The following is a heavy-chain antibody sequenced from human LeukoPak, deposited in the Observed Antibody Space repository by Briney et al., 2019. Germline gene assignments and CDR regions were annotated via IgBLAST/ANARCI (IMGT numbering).Heavy chain of an antibody. Sequence: PSETLSLTCAVYGGSFSGYYWSWIRQPPGKGLEWIGEINHSGSTNYNPSLKSRVTISVDTSKNQFSLKLSSVTAADTAVYYCARRRGSYGWFDPWGQGTLVTVSS. J-gene: IGHJ5*02. CDR3: ARRRGSYGWFDP. D-gene: IGHD1-26*01. V-gene: IGHV4-34*01. CDR2: INHSGST. CDR1: GGSFSGYY.